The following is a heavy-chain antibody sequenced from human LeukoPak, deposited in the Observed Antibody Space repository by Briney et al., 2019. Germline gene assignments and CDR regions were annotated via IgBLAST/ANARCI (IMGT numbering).Heavy chain of an antibody. CDR3: ARHVLGMMAGLSRYYFDY. CDR2: IYYSGST. CDR1: GGSFSGYY. Sequence: SETLSLTCAVYGGSFSGYYWSWIRQPPGKGLEWIGSIYYSGSTYYNPSLKSRVTISVDTSKNQFSLKLSSVTAADTAVYYCARHVLGMMAGLSRYYFDYWGQGTLVTVSS. V-gene: IGHV4-34*01. D-gene: IGHD3-16*01. J-gene: IGHJ4*02.